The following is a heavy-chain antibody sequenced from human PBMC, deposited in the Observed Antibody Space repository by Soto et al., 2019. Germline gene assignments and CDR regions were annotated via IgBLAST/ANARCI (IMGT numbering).Heavy chain of an antibody. CDR3: AKSEH. CDR1: RLTFSNSW. Sequence: EVQLVESGGGLVQPGGSLRRSCTSSRLTFSNSWMSWVRQAPGKGPEWVANINRDGSEQYYVDSVKGRFTISRDDAKNSLYLQMNSLRAEDTAVYYCAKSEHWGQGTLVSVSS. D-gene: IGHD3-3*01. J-gene: IGHJ4*02. V-gene: IGHV3-7*02. CDR2: INRDGSEQ.